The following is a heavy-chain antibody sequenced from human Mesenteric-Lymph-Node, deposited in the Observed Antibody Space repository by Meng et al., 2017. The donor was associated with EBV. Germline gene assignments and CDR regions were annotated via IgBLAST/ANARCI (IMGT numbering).Heavy chain of an antibody. J-gene: IGHJ4*02. CDR1: GYRFSNQY. Sequence: QLRVVQSGVEVTEPGAYGMFSFKASGYRFSNQYIHWVRQAPRQGLEWMGIINSDDGDTNYTQKFQGSVTMTRDTSTTTVYMELTSLTSEDTAVYYCVRADDQDFDYWGQGALVTVSS. V-gene: IGHV1-46*01. CDR2: INSDDGDT. CDR3: VRADDQDFDY. D-gene: IGHD1-1*01.